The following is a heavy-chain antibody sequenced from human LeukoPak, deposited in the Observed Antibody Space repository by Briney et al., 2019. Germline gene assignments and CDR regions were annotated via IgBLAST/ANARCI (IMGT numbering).Heavy chain of an antibody. CDR2: ISSISNYI. V-gene: IGHV3-48*02. Sequence: PGGSLRLSCAASGITFSRYAMNWVRQAPGKGLEWVSYISSISNYIQYADSVKGRFTISRDNAKNSLYLQMNSLRDEDTAVYYCASDQSIGTDLRYFFDYRGQGTLVTVSS. CDR3: ASDQSIGTDLRYFFDY. D-gene: IGHD3-9*01. J-gene: IGHJ4*02. CDR1: GITFSRYA.